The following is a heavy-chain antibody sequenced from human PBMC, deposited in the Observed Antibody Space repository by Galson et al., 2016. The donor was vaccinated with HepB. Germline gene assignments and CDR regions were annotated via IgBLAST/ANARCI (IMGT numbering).Heavy chain of an antibody. Sequence: SETLSPTCAVYAGSFDASYWTWIRQPPGEGLEWIGEINYESPTSKPPLRSRVTIPHDTPKNQFTLKLTSVTAADTVVYFCASAMNPNWRLGIEVVPALGDFHYGIDVWGHGTPVTVSS. CDR2: INYESP. V-gene: IGHV4-34*01. J-gene: IGHJ6*02. CDR1: AGSFDASY. CDR3: ASAMNPNWRLGIEVVPALGDFHYGIDV. D-gene: IGHD2-21*01.